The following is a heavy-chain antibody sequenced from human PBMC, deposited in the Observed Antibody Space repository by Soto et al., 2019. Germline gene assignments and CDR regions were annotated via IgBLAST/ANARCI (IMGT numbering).Heavy chain of an antibody. V-gene: IGHV4-39*01. D-gene: IGHD3-10*01. CDR3: VCLPIFGFPYGPFYY. Sequence: SETLSLTCSVSRGSIRSGSYYWAWIRQTPGKGLEWIATISYTETTYYNPSLKSRVAISVDLSKNQFSLRLNSMTAADTAVYYCVCLPIFGFPYGPFYYWGQGALVPVSS. CDR2: ISYTETT. J-gene: IGHJ4*02. CDR1: RGSIRSGSYY.